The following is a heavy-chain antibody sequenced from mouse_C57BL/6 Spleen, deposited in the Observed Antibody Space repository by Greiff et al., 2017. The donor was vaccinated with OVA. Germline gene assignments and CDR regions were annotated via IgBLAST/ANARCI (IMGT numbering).Heavy chain of an antibody. J-gene: IGHJ1*03. Sequence: VQLQQPGTELVKPGASVKLSCKASGYTFTSYWMHWVKQRPGQGLEWIGNINPSNGGTNYNEKFKSKATLTVDQSSSTAYMQLSSLTSEYSAVYYCARNYYGSSYRYFDVWGTGTTGTVSS. CDR3: ARNYYGSSYRYFDV. D-gene: IGHD1-1*01. CDR1: GYTFTSYW. CDR2: INPSNGGT. V-gene: IGHV1-53*01.